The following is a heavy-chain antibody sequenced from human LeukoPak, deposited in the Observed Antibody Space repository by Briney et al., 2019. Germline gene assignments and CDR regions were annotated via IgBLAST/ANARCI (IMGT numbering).Heavy chain of an antibody. V-gene: IGHV3-48*03. CDR1: GFTFSSYE. CDR3: ARDGGSYYVDY. J-gene: IGHJ4*02. Sequence: GGSLRLSCAASGFTFSSYEMNWVRQAPGKGLEWVSYISSSGSTIYYADSVKGRFTISRDNAKNSLYLQMNSLRAEDTAVYYCARDGGSYYVDYWGQGTLVTVSS. CDR2: ISSSGSTI. D-gene: IGHD1-26*01.